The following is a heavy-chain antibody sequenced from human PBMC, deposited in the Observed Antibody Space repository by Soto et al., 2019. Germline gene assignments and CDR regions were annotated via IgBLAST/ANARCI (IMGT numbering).Heavy chain of an antibody. J-gene: IGHJ1*01. CDR2: IYWDDGK. D-gene: IGHD2-15*01. Sequence: QITLKESGPTLVKPTQTLTLTCTFSGFSLSTSGVGVGWIRQPPGKALEWLSLIYWDDGKHYSASLESRLPVSQATSQTQVVPTMPPMHPVDTAPCFSALRSCSGGRCSFQLWGPGTLVSVSS. CDR1: GFSLSTSGVG. CDR3: ALRSCSGGRCSFQL. V-gene: IGHV2-5*02.